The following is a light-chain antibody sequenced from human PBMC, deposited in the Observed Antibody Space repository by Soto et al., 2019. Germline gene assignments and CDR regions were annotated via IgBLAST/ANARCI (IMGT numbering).Light chain of an antibody. CDR2: CAS. CDR1: QSVSSSF. J-gene: IGKJ1*01. V-gene: IGKV3-20*01. Sequence: EIVLTQSPGTLSLSPGERATLSCRASQSVSSSFLAWYQQKPGQGPRLLIYCASSRATAIPDRLSGSGSGTNFTLTISRLEPEDFAVYYCQQYGSSRTWTFGQGTKVEIK. CDR3: QQYGSSRTWT.